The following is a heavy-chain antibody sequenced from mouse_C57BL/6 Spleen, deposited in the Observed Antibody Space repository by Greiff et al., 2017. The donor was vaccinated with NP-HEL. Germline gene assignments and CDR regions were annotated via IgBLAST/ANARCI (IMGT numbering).Heavy chain of an antibody. V-gene: IGHV1-82*01. D-gene: IGHD1-1*01. Sequence: QVQLQQSGPELVKPGASVKISCKASGYAFSSSWMNWVKQRPGKGLEWIGRIYPGDGDTNYNGKFKGKATLTADKSSSTAYMQLSSLTSEDSAVYFCARDYGQPFDYWGQGTTLTVSS. CDR3: ARDYGQPFDY. CDR2: IYPGDGDT. J-gene: IGHJ2*01. CDR1: GYAFSSSW.